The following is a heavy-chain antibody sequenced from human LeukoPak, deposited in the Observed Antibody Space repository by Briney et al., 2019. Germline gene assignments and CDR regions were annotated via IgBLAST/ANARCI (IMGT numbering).Heavy chain of an antibody. V-gene: IGHV5-51*01. D-gene: IGHD2-8*02. CDR2: IYPGDSDT. Sequence: GESLKISCKGSGYDFTNYWIGWVRQMPGKSLEWMGNIYPGDSDTRYSPSFQGQVTISVDKSISTAYLQWSSLKASDTAMYYCARHIGLVAPDGFDIWGQGTMVTVSS. CDR3: ARHIGLVAPDGFDI. J-gene: IGHJ3*02. CDR1: GYDFTNYW.